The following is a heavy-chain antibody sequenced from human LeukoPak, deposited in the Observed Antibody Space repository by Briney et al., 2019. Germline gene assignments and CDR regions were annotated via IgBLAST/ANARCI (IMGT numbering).Heavy chain of an antibody. Sequence: PSETLSLTCTVSGGSISSYYWSWIRQPAGKGLEWIGRIYTSGSTNYNPSLKSRVTMSVDMSKNQFSLKLSSVTAADTAVYYCARDNYYYDSSGYSAFDIWGQGTMVTVSS. J-gene: IGHJ3*02. CDR1: GGSISSYY. V-gene: IGHV4-4*07. CDR2: IYTSGST. CDR3: ARDNYYYDSSGYSAFDI. D-gene: IGHD3-22*01.